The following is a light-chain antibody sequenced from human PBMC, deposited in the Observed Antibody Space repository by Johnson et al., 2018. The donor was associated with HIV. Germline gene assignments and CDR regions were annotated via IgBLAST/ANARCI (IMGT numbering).Light chain of an antibody. V-gene: IGLV1-51*02. J-gene: IGLJ1*01. CDR3: GTWDSSLSAGV. CDR1: SSNIGNNY. Sequence: QSVLTQPPSVSAALGQKVTISCSGSSSNIGNNYVSWYQQLPGTAPKLLIYENNKRPSGIPDRFSGSKSGTSATLGITGLQTGDEADYYCGTWDSSLSAGVFGTGTKVTVL. CDR2: ENN.